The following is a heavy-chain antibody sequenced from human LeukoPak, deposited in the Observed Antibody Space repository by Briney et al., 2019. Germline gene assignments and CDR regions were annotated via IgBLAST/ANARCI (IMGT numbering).Heavy chain of an antibody. CDR2: IYYSGST. Sequence: SETLSLTCTVSGGSISSYYWSWIRQPPGKGLEWIGYIYYSGSTNYNPSLKSRVTISVDTSKNQFSLKLSSVTAADTAVYYCAREGFLGDASDIWGQGTMVTVSS. CDR1: GGSISSYY. D-gene: IGHD2/OR15-2a*01. J-gene: IGHJ3*02. CDR3: AREGFLGDASDI. V-gene: IGHV4-59*01.